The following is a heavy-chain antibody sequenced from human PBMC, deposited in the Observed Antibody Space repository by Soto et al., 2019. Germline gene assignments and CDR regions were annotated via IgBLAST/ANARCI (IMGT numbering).Heavy chain of an antibody. CDR1: GGTFSSYA. Sequence: GASVKVSCKASGGTFSSYAISWVRQAPGQGLEWMGVIIPIFGTANYAQKFQGRVTITADESTRTAYMELSSLRSEDTAVYYCARDSSTIFGVATFWGQGTLVTVSS. CDR2: IIPIFGTA. D-gene: IGHD3-3*01. J-gene: IGHJ4*02. CDR3: ARDSSTIFGVATF. V-gene: IGHV1-69*13.